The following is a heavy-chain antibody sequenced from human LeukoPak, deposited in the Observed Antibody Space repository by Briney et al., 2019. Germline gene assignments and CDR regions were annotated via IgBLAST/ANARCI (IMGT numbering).Heavy chain of an antibody. V-gene: IGHV1-46*01. Sequence: ASVKVSCKASGYTFTSQYMHWVRQAPGQGLEWMGIINPSGGGTSYAEKFQGRVTMTRDTSTSTVYMELSSLRSEDTAVYYYARDGSSGYYLYNAFDTWGQGTMVTVSS. CDR2: INPSGGGT. CDR1: GYTFTSQY. CDR3: ARDGSSGYYLYNAFDT. J-gene: IGHJ3*02. D-gene: IGHD3-22*01.